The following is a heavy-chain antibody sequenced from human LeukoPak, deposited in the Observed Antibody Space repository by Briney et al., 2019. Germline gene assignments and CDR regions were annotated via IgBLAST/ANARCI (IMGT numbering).Heavy chain of an antibody. Sequence: PGGSLRLSCAASGFTFSSYAMSWVRQAPGKGLEWVSATSGSGGSTYYADSVKGRFTISRDNSKNTLYLQMNSLRAEDTAVYYCAKDLRGRIMITFGGVYYFDYWGQGTLVTVSS. D-gene: IGHD3-16*01. CDR3: AKDLRGRIMITFGGVYYFDY. CDR2: TSGSGGST. CDR1: GFTFSSYA. V-gene: IGHV3-23*01. J-gene: IGHJ4*02.